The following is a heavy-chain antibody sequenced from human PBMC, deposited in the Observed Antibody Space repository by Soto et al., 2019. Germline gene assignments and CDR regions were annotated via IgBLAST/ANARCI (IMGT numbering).Heavy chain of an antibody. J-gene: IGHJ4*02. D-gene: IGHD5-18*01. CDR1: GFTLSGYS. Sequence: GGSLRLSCAASGFTLSGYSMNWVRQAPGKGLEWLSYISPSSSTIYYADSVMGRFTISRDNAKNSLYLQMNSLRAEDTAVYYCAGSRGYNYGLDYWGQGTLVTVSS. V-gene: IGHV3-48*01. CDR3: AGSRGYNYGLDY. CDR2: ISPSSSTI.